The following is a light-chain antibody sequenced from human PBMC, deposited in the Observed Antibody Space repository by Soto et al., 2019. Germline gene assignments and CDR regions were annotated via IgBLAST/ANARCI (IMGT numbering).Light chain of an antibody. J-gene: IGLJ1*01. CDR3: SSYTSSSTPYV. CDR2: DVS. CDR1: SSDVGGYNY. Sequence: QSALTQPASVSGSPGQSITISCTGTSSDVGGYNYVSWYQQHPGKAPKLMIYDVSNRPSGVSNRFSGSKSGNTASLTISGLQAEDEAYYYSSSYTSSSTPYVFGTGTKLTVL. V-gene: IGLV2-14*01.